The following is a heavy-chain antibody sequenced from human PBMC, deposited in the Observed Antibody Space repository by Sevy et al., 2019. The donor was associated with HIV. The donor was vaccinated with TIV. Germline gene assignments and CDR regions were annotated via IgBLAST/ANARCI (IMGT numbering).Heavy chain of an antibody. CDR3: ARGPEWELTSFLSH. V-gene: IGHV3-30-3*01. Sequence: GGSLRLSCAASGFTFRTYAFHWVRQTPGRGLEWIGLISSNGDNAFYENSVRGRFTISRDKSMNTLYLQMTSLTPDDTAVYYCARGPEWELTSFLSHWGQGTLVTVSS. CDR2: ISSNGDNA. J-gene: IGHJ4*02. D-gene: IGHD1-26*01. CDR1: GFTFRTYA.